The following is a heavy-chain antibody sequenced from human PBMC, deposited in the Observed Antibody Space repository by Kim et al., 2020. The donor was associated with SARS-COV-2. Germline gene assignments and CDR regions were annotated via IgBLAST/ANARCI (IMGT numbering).Heavy chain of an antibody. V-gene: IGHV4-39*01. CDR2: IYYSGST. CDR3: ARLRGTAAAGTNGGGPFDY. CDR1: GGSISSSSYY. Sequence: SETLSLTCTVSGGSISSSSYYWGWIRQPPGKGLEWIGSIYYSGSTYYNPSLKSRVTISVDTSKNQFSLKLSSVTAADTAVYYCARLRGTAAAGTNGGGPFDYWGQGTLVTVSS. J-gene: IGHJ4*02. D-gene: IGHD6-13*01.